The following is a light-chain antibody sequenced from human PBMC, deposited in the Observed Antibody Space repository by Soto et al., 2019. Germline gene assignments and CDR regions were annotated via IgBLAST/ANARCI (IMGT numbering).Light chain of an antibody. J-gene: IGKJ2*01. CDR2: GAC. CDR3: QQYGSLPHT. Sequence: EIVLTQSPGTLSLSPGERATLSCRASQSFTRNYLAWYQQKPGQAPRLLIYGACSRATGIPDRFSGSGSGTDFTLTISRLEPEDFAVYYCQQYGSLPHTFGQGTKLEIK. CDR1: QSFTRNY. V-gene: IGKV3-20*01.